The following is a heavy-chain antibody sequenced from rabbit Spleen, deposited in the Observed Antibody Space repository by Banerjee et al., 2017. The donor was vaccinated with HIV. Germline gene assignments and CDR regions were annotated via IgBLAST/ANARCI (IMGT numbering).Heavy chain of an antibody. Sequence: EQLEESGGGLVKPEGSLTLTCKASGVSLNDKDVMCWVRQAPGKGLEWIACINAATGKPVYATWAKGRFTISKTSSTTVTLQMTSLTAADTATYFCARDTSSSFSSYGMDLWGPGTLVTVS. D-gene: IGHD1-1*01. V-gene: IGHV1S45*01. CDR1: GVSLNDKDV. CDR2: INAATGKP. CDR3: ARDTSSSFSSYGMDL. J-gene: IGHJ6*01.